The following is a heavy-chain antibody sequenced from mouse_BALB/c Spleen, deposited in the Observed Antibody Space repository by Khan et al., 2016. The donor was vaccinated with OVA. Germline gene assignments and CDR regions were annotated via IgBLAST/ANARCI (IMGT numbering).Heavy chain of an antibody. CDR1: GYSFTSYY. CDR2: IDPLSGGS. D-gene: IGHD2-2*01. CDR3: IINGCVAWFTY. J-gene: IGHJ3*01. V-gene: IGHV1S135*01. Sequence: VQLQQSGPELMKPGASVKISCKASGYSFTSYYIHWVMQRHGESLEWIGYIDPLSGGSTYNQKFKGKATLTVDKSSSTAYIHLSILTSDDCAVYYGIINGCVAWFTYWGQGTLVTVSA.